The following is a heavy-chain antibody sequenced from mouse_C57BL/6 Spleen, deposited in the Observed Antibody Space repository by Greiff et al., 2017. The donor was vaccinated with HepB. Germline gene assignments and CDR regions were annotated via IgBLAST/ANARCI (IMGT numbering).Heavy chain of an antibody. CDR2: IRSKSNNYAT. CDR1: GFSFNTYA. J-gene: IGHJ3*01. CDR3: VRHDWDGAY. D-gene: IGHD4-1*01. V-gene: IGHV10-1*01. Sequence: EVQVVESGGGLVQPKGSLKLSCAASGFSFNTYAMNWVRQAPGKGLEWVARIRSKSNNYATYYADSVKDRFTISRDDSESMLYLQMNNLKTEATAMYYCVRHDWDGAYWGQGTLVTVAA.